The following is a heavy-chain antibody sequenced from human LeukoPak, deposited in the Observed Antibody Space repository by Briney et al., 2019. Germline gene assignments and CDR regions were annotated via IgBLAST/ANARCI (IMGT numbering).Heavy chain of an antibody. CDR3: ARDLITIFGVATGGLDY. D-gene: IGHD3-3*01. J-gene: IGHJ4*02. V-gene: IGHV3-48*03. Sequence: GGSLRLSCAASGFTFSSYEMNWVRQAPGKGLEWVSYISSSGSTIYYADSVKGRFTISRDNAKNSLYLQMNSLRAEDTAVCYCARDLITIFGVATGGLDYWGQGTLVTVSS. CDR1: GFTFSSYE. CDR2: ISSSGSTI.